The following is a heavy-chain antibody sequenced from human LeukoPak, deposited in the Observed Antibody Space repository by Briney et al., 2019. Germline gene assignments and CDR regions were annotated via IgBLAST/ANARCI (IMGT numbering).Heavy chain of an antibody. V-gene: IGHV4-34*01. Sequence: SETLSLTCAVYGGSFSGYYWSWIRQPPGKGLEWIGEINHSGSTNYNPSLKSRVTISVDTSKNQFSLKLSSVTAADTAVYYCARGGGPMTPRIVGATTGREYYFDYWGQGTLVTVSS. J-gene: IGHJ4*02. D-gene: IGHD1-26*01. CDR1: GGSFSGYY. CDR3: ARGGGPMTPRIVGATTGREYYFDY. CDR2: INHSGST.